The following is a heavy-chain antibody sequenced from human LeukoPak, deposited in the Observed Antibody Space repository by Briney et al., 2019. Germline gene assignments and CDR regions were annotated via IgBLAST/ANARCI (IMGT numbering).Heavy chain of an antibody. CDR2: LYSGSNT. CDR1: GFTVSSNY. Sequence: GGSLRLSCAASGFTVSSNYMSWVRQAPGKGLEWVSVLYSGSNTYYADSVKGRFTVSRDNSKNTLYLQMNSLRAEDTAVYYCAPLGVTTWLDYWGQGTLVTVSS. CDR3: APLGVTTWLDY. V-gene: IGHV3-53*01. J-gene: IGHJ4*02. D-gene: IGHD4-17*01.